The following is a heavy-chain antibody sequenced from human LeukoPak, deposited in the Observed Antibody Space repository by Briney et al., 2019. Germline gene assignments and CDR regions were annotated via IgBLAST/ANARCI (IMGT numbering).Heavy chain of an antibody. V-gene: IGHV1-18*01. CDR1: GYTFTSYG. CDR3: ARDLPMVVTLASGY. J-gene: IGHJ4*02. CDR2: ISAYNGNT. D-gene: IGHD2-21*02. Sequence: ASVKVSCKASGYTFTSYGISWVRQAPGQGLEWMGWISAYNGNTNYAQKLQGRVTMTTDTSTSTAYMELRSLRSDDTAVYYCARDLPMVVTLASGYWGQGTLVTVSS.